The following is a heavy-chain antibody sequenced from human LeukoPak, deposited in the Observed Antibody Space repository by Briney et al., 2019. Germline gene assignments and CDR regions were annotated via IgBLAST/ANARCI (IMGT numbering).Heavy chain of an antibody. J-gene: IGHJ4*02. CDR2: INPKNAGT. V-gene: IGHV1-2*02. CDR3: ASYSSGGY. Sequence: ASVKVSCKASGYTFTGHYMHWVRQAPGQGLEWMGWINPKNAGTNFAQRFQGRVTMTRDTSISTVYMELSRLRSDDTAVYYCASYSSGGYWGQGTLVTVSS. D-gene: IGHD6-19*01. CDR1: GYTFTGHY.